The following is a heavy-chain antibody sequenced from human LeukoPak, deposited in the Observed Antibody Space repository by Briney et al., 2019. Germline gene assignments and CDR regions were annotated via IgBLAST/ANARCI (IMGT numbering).Heavy chain of an antibody. Sequence: GGSLRLSCEPSGFPFSSYWMLWVRQAPGKGLVWVSRISGDGTIKTYADFVRGRFTISRDNTKNILYLQMNSLKVEDTATYFCSRSQFDSWGQGVLVTVSP. J-gene: IGHJ4*02. V-gene: IGHV3-74*03. D-gene: IGHD2-21*01. CDR3: SRSQFDS. CDR1: GFPFSSYW. CDR2: ISGDGTIK.